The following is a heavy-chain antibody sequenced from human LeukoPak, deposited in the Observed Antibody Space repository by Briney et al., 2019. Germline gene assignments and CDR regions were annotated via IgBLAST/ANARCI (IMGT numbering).Heavy chain of an antibody. CDR3: ARDQYSSGWSLGDY. Sequence: GESLKVSCKASGYTFTSYGISWVRQAPGQGLEWMGWISAYNGNTNYAQKLQGRVTVTTDTSTSTAYMELRSLRSDDTAVYYCARDQYSSGWSLGDYWGQGTLVTVSS. J-gene: IGHJ4*02. V-gene: IGHV1-18*01. CDR1: GYTFTSYG. D-gene: IGHD6-19*01. CDR2: ISAYNGNT.